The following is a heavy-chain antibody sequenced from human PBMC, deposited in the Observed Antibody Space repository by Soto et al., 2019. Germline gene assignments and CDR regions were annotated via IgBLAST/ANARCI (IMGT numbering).Heavy chain of an antibody. J-gene: IGHJ6*02. CDR2: FYYSGST. Sequence: QLQLQESGPGLVKPSETLSLTCTVSGGSITSSSYSWGWIRQPPGKGLEWIGTFYYSGSTYYNPSLKSRVTISVDTSKNQFSLKLNSVTAADTAVYYCARLAGYCSSTSCYGYYGMDVWDQGTTVTVSS. V-gene: IGHV4-39*01. CDR1: GGSITSSSYS. CDR3: ARLAGYCSSTSCYGYYGMDV. D-gene: IGHD2-2*01.